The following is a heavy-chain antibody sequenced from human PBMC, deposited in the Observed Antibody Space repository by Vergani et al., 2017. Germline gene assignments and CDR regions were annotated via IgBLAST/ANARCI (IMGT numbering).Heavy chain of an antibody. CDR2: ISGSGGST. V-gene: IGHV3-23*04. J-gene: IGHJ4*02. Sequence: EVQMVESGGGLVKPGGSLRLSCVASGFTFSHYSMNWVRQAPGKGLEWVSAISGSGGSTYYADSVKGRFTISRDNSKNTLYLQMNSLRAEDTAVYYCAKEVGYSYGTGPLYWGQGTLVTVSS. D-gene: IGHD5-18*01. CDR1: GFTFSHYS. CDR3: AKEVGYSYGTGPLY.